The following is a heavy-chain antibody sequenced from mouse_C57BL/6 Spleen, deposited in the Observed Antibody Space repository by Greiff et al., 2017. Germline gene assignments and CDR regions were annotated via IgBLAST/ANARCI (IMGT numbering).Heavy chain of an antibody. J-gene: IGHJ2*01. CDR1: GYAFSSSW. Sequence: QVQLQQSGPELVKPGASVKISCKASGYAFSSSWMNWVKQRPGKGLEWIGRIYPGDGDTNYNGKFKGKATLTADKSSSTAYMQLSSLTSEDSAVYFGGTTVVAGRDYWGQGTTLTVSS. D-gene: IGHD1-1*01. CDR2: IYPGDGDT. V-gene: IGHV1-82*01. CDR3: GTTVVAGRDY.